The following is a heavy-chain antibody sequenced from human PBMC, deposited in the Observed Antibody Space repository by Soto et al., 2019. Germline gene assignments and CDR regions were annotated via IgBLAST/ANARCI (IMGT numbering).Heavy chain of an antibody. V-gene: IGHV3-23*01. CDR1: GFYFSAYA. J-gene: IGHJ4*02. CDR2: ISGDGKAT. CDR3: AKEVTSCCYPGFDS. D-gene: IGHD2-21*01. Sequence: EVQLLESGGDLVQPGGSLRLSCVASGFYFSAYALAWVRQAPGKGLECISGISGDGKATHYAESVRGRFTISRDNSKNTVYLRMYSLRAEDTALYYCAKEVTSCCYPGFDSWGQGTLVTVSS.